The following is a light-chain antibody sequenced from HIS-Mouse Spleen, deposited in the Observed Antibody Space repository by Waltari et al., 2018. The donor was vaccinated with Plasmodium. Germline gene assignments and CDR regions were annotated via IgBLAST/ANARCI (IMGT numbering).Light chain of an antibody. CDR2: EDR. CDR3: YSTDSSGNHWV. J-gene: IGLJ3*02. Sequence: SYELTQPPSVSVSPGQTARITCSGDALPKKYAYWYQQKSGQAPVLVIYEDRKRPSGIPARLSGSSSGTMATLTISGAQVEDEADYYCYSTDSSGNHWVFGGGTKLTVL. CDR1: ALPKKY. V-gene: IGLV3-10*01.